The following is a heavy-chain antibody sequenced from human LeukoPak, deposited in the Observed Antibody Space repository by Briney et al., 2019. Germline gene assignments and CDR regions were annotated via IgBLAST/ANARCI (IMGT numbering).Heavy chain of an antibody. CDR3: AGSLGYCTSNVCYLKY. J-gene: IGHJ4*02. Sequence: ASVKVSCKASGYTFTRYGISWVRQAPGQGLEWMGWISAYNGNTNYAQKLQGRVTMTTDTYTNTAYMELRSLRSDDTAVYYCAGSLGYCTSNVCYLKYWGQGTLVTVSS. CDR1: GYTFTRYG. D-gene: IGHD2-8*01. CDR2: ISAYNGNT. V-gene: IGHV1-18*01.